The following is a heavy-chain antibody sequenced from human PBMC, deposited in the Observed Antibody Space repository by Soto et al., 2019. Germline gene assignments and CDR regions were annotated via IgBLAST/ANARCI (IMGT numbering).Heavy chain of an antibody. CDR2: INPSGGST. CDR1: GYTFTSYY. CDR3: ARGYSSSWYRRYGMDV. Sequence: ASVKGSCKASGYTFTSYYMHWVRQAPGQGLEWMGIINPSGGSTSYAQKFQGRVTMTRDTSTSTVYMELSSLRSEDTAVYYCARGYSSSWYRRYGMDVWGQGTTVTVSS. D-gene: IGHD6-13*01. J-gene: IGHJ6*02. V-gene: IGHV1-46*01.